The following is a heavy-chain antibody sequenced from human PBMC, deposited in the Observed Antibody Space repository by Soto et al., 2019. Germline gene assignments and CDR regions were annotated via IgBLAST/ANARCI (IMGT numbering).Heavy chain of an antibody. J-gene: IGHJ4*02. CDR3: ARVKAGYSSSWYGGD. Sequence: QVQLVQSGAEVKKPGSSVKVSCKASGGTFSSYTISWVRQAPGQGLEWMGRIIPILGIANYAQKFQGRVTSTADKSTSTAYMELSSLRSEDTAVYYCARVKAGYSSSWYGGDWGQGTLVTVSS. D-gene: IGHD6-13*01. V-gene: IGHV1-69*02. CDR2: IIPILGIA. CDR1: GGTFSSYT.